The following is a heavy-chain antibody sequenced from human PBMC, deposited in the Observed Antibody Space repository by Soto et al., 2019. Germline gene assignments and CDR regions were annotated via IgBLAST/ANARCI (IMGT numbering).Heavy chain of an antibody. CDR2: MDTNSGST. V-gene: IGHV1-8*01. CDR3: ARERKFDFWRKGLDV. CDR1: GYTFTSYD. Sequence: ASVKVSCKASGYTFTSYDINWVRQAPGQGLEWLGWMDTNSGSTGYAQNLQGRVTMTGNISINTAHMELSSLRSEDTAVYYCARERKFDFWRKGLDVWGQGTTVTVSS. J-gene: IGHJ6*02. D-gene: IGHD3-3*01.